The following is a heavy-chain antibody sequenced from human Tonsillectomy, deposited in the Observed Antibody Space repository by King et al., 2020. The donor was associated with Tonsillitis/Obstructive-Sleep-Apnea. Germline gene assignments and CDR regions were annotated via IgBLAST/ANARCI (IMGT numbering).Heavy chain of an antibody. CDR2: ISAYNGNT. Sequence: QLVQSGAEVKKPGASVKVSCKASGYTFTTYGISWVRQAPGQGLEWMGWISAYNGNTNYAQNLQGRVTMTTDTSTSTAYMELRSLRSDDTAVYYCVRGRGGAVYCTSSSCYYYYYMDVWGKGTTVTVSS. CDR3: VRGRGGAVYCTSSSCYYYYYMDV. CDR1: GYTFTTYG. J-gene: IGHJ6*03. D-gene: IGHD2-2*01. V-gene: IGHV1-18*01.